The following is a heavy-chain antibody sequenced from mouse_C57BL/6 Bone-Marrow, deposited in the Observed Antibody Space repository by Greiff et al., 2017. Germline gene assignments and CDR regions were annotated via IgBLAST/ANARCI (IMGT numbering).Heavy chain of an antibody. V-gene: IGHV2-2*01. CDR3: ARSPFLYEVYFAY. CDR2: IWSGGST. D-gene: IGHD2-3*01. J-gene: IGHJ2*01. Sequence: QVQLKQSGPGLVQPSQSLSITCTVSGFSLTSYGVHWVRQSPGKGLEWLGVIWSGGSTDYNAAIISRLSISKDNSKSQVSFKMNSLQADDSAIYDCARSPFLYEVYFAYWGQGTPLTVSS. CDR1: GFSLTSYG.